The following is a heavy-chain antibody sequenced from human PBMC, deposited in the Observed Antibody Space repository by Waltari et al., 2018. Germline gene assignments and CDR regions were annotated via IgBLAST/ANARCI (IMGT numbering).Heavy chain of an antibody. Sequence: QVQLVQSGAEVKKPGASVKVSCKASGYTFTGYYMHWVRQAPGQGLEWMGRINPNSGGTNYAQKFQGRVTMTRDTSISTAYMELSRLRSDDTAVYYCARDVVYGSGRTDAFDIWGQGTMVTVSS. CDR2: INPNSGGT. D-gene: IGHD3-10*01. CDR3: ARDVVYGSGRTDAFDI. V-gene: IGHV1-2*06. CDR1: GYTFTGYY. J-gene: IGHJ3*02.